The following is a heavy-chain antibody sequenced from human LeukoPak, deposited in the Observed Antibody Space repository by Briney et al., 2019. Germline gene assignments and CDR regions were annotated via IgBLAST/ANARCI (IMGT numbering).Heavy chain of an antibody. J-gene: IGHJ6*02. V-gene: IGHV3-53*05. Sequence: GGSLRLSCAASGFTVSSSYMTWVRQAPGKGLEWVSVIRSGGSTVYADSVKGRFTISRDNPKNALYLQMDSLGAEDTAVYYCASSTGRHYYYAMDVWGQGTTVTVSS. CDR1: GFTVSSSY. CDR3: ASSTGRHYYYAMDV. CDR2: IRSGGST.